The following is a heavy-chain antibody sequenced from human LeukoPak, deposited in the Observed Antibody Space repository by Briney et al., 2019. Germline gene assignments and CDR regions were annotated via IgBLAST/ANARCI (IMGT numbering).Heavy chain of an antibody. Sequence: AASVKVSCKASGGTFSSYAISWVRQAPGQGLEWMGGIIPIFGTANYAQKFQGRVTITTDESTSTAYMELSSLRSEDTVVYYCASSNSGYGGMGAYWGQGTLVTVSS. J-gene: IGHJ4*02. V-gene: IGHV1-69*05. CDR2: IIPIFGTA. D-gene: IGHD4-23*01. CDR3: ASSNSGYGGMGAY. CDR1: GGTFSSYA.